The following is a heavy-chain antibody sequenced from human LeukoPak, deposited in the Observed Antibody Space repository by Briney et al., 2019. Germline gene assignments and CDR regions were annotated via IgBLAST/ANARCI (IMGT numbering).Heavy chain of an antibody. Sequence: GGSLRLSCAASGFTFSSYAMSSVRQAPGKGLEWVSGISGSGGSTYYADSVKGRFTITRDNSKNTLYLQMNSLRAEDTAVYYCAILYSSSWYVGYWGQGTLVTVSS. J-gene: IGHJ4*02. V-gene: IGHV3-23*01. D-gene: IGHD6-13*01. CDR2: ISGSGGST. CDR3: AILYSSSWYVGY. CDR1: GFTFSSYA.